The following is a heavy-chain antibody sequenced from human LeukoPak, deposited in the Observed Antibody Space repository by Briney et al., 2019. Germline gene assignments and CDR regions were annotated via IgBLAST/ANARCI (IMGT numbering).Heavy chain of an antibody. CDR3: ARIIAAAGTKGGTDYYHYYMDV. CDR1: GGSISSSSYY. CDR2: IYYSGNT. V-gene: IGHV4-39*07. J-gene: IGHJ6*03. D-gene: IGHD6-13*01. Sequence: SETLSLTCTVSGGSISSSSYYWGWIRQPPGKGLEWIGSIYYSGNTYYNPSLKSRVTISVDTSKNQLSLKLSSVTAADTAVYYCARIIAAAGTKGGTDYYHYYMDVWGKGTTVTVSS.